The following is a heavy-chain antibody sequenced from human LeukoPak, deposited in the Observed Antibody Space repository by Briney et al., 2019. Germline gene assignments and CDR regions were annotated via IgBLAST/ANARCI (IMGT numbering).Heavy chain of an antibody. V-gene: IGHV4-30-4*01. CDR1: DGSINSGDYY. Sequence: SQTLSLTCTVSDGSINSGDYYWSWIRQPPGKGLEWIGYIYYTGTTYYNPSLKSRVTISVDTSKNQFSLKLSSVTAADTAVYYCARYGSRTFDYWGQGTLVTVSS. D-gene: IGHD3-10*01. CDR2: IYYTGTT. J-gene: IGHJ4*02. CDR3: ARYGSRTFDY.